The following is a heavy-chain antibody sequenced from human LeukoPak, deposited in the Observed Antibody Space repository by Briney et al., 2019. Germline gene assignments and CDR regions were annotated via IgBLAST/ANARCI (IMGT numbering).Heavy chain of an antibody. J-gene: IGHJ5*02. CDR2: IYESGST. D-gene: IGHD3-10*01. V-gene: IGHV4-39*07. CDR1: GGSISSRSYY. Sequence: SETLSLTCSVSGGSISSRSYYWGWIRQPPGKGLEWIGSIYESGSTYYNPSLKSRVTISIGTSKNQFSLKLSSVTAADTAVYYCARGGYYGSGNDFRFDPWGQGTLVTVSS. CDR3: ARGGYYGSGNDFRFDP.